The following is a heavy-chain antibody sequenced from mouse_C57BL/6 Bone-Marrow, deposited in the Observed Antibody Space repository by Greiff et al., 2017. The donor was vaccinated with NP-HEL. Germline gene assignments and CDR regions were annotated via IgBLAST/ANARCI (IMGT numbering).Heavy chain of an antibody. CDR3: ARLIYDGYHGYFDY. D-gene: IGHD2-3*01. V-gene: IGHV8-8*01. Sequence: QVTLKESGPGILQPSQTLSLTCSFSGVSLSTFGMGVGWIRQPSGKGLEWLAHIWWDDDKYYNPALKSRLTISKATSKNQVFLKIANVDTADTATYYCARLIYDGYHGYFDYWGQGTTLTVSS. CDR2: IWWDDDK. J-gene: IGHJ2*01. CDR1: GVSLSTFGMG.